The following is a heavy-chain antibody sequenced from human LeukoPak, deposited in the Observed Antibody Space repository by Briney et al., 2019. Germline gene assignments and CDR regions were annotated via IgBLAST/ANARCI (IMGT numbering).Heavy chain of an antibody. V-gene: IGHV4-34*01. CDR3: ARKGRITTAAFDI. Sequence: SETLSLTCAVYGGSFSGYYWSWIRQPPGKGLEWIGEINHSGSTNYNPSLKSRVTISVDTSKNQFSLKLSSVTAADTAVYYCARKGRITTAAFDIWGQGTMVTVSS. CDR1: GGSFSGYY. CDR2: INHSGST. J-gene: IGHJ3*02. D-gene: IGHD3-22*01.